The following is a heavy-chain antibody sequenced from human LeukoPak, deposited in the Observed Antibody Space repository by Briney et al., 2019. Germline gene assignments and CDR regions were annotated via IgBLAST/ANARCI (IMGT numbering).Heavy chain of an antibody. CDR3: TTLTVASNFDY. V-gene: IGHV3-48*03. Sequence: PGGSLRLSCAASGFSFSVYEIHWVRQAPGKGLEWISDVSSSGTTTYYADSVKGRFTISRDNAKNSLYLQMNSLRAEDTAVNYCTTLTVASNFDYWGQGTLVTVSS. CDR2: VSSSGTTT. CDR1: GFSFSVYE. D-gene: IGHD6-19*01. J-gene: IGHJ4*02.